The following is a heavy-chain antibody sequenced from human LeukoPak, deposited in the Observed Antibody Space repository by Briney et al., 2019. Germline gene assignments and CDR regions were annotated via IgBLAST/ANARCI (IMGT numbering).Heavy chain of an antibody. CDR1: GFTFTSSA. J-gene: IGHJ4*02. CDR2: IVVGSGNT. D-gene: IGHD1-26*01. V-gene: IGHV1-58*02. CDR3: AAVEVSSGSRVDY. Sequence: SVKVSCKASGFTFTSSAMQWVRQARGQRLEWIGWIVVGSGNTNYAQKFQERVTITRDMSTSTAYMGLSSLRSEDTAVYYCAAVEVSSGSRVDYWGQGTLVTVSS.